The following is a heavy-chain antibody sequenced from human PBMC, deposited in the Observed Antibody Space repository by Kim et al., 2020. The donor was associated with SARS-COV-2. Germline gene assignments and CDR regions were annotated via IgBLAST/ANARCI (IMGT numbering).Heavy chain of an antibody. Sequence: SETLSLTCTVSGGSISSSSYYWGWIRQPPGKGLEWIGSIYYSGSTYYNPSLKSRVTISVDTSKNQFSLKLSSVTAADTAVYYCARQSTRYYYDSSGYYKTLYYYYGMDVWGQGTTVTVSS. D-gene: IGHD3-22*01. J-gene: IGHJ6*02. CDR1: GGSISSSSYY. CDR3: ARQSTRYYYDSSGYYKTLYYYYGMDV. CDR2: IYYSGST. V-gene: IGHV4-39*01.